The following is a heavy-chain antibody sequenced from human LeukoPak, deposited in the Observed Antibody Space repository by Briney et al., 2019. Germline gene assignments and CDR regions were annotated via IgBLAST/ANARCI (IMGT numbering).Heavy chain of an antibody. D-gene: IGHD6-19*01. CDR3: ARHSSGGWLAD. V-gene: IGHV4-4*02. CDR2: IFHSGST. J-gene: IGHJ3*01. Sequence: SETLSLTCAVSGGSISSTNWWSWVRQPPGKGLEWIGEIFHSGSTNYNPSLKSRVTISVDTSKNQFSLKLSSVTAADTAVYYCARHSSGGWLADWGQGTMVTVSS. CDR1: GGSISSTNW.